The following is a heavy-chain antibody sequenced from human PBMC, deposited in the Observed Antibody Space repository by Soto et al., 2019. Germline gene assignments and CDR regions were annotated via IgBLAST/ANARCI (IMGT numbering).Heavy chain of an antibody. J-gene: IGHJ3*02. Sequence: EVQGLESGGGWVQPGGSLRLSCEGAGFTVSSHAMTWIRQAPGKGPEWVSTVTADGGTYYADSVKGRFAMSRDTSENTLYLQRNSLGAEDTAAYYCAPHVSCSGGSCQYDAFAIRGQGTMVTVSS. CDR3: APHVSCSGGSCQYDAFAI. D-gene: IGHD2-15*01. CDR1: GFTVSSHA. CDR2: VTADGGT. V-gene: IGHV3-23*01.